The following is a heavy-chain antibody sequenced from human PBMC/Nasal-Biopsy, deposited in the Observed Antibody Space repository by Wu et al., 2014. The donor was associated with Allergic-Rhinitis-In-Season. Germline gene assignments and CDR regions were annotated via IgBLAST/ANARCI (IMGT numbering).Heavy chain of an antibody. V-gene: IGHV4-39*07. CDR1: GGSITGTSCY. CDR3: ARGRDDYGDHALDC. CDR2: ISDTGKT. J-gene: IGHJ4*02. Sequence: TLSLTCSVSGGSITGTSCYWGWIRQSRREXXVIGSISDTGKTFYNPSVQSQITISADTSKNQFSLRLTSVTAADTAMYYCARGRDDYGDHALDCWGQGTLVTVSS. D-gene: IGHD4-17*01.